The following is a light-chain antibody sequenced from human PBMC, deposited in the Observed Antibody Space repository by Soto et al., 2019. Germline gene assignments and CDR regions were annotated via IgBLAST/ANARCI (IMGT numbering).Light chain of an antibody. CDR1: ISNIGAGYG. J-gene: IGLJ2*01. CDR2: DNT. CDR3: QSYDSSLSGVV. Sequence: QSVLTQPPSVSGAPGQRVTLSCTGSISNIGAGYGVHWYQQLPGRAPKLLVYDNTKRHSGVSVRFSGSKSGTSASLAITRLQADDEADYYCQSYDSSLSGVVFGGGTKLTVL. V-gene: IGLV1-40*01.